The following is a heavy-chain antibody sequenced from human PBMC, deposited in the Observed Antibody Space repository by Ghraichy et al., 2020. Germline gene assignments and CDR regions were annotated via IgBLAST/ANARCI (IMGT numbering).Heavy chain of an antibody. CDR1: GYTFHNYA. V-gene: IGHV1-18*01. CDR2: INGYNGDT. CDR3: ARAPLFCSTISCFSLKYFGMSV. Sequence: ASVKVSCKTSGYTFHNYAITWVRQAPGQGLECLGWINGYNGDTTYARKLQGRVTMTTDTSTATAYMELRSLTSDDTAVYFCARAPLFCSTISCFSLKYFGMSVWGQGTTVTVYS. D-gene: IGHD2-2*01. J-gene: IGHJ6*02.